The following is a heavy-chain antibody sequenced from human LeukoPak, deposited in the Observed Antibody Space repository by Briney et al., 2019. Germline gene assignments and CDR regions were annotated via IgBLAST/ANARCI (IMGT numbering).Heavy chain of an antibody. CDR1: GGSISSSSYY. V-gene: IGHV4-39*07. CDR2: IYYSGST. Sequence: SETLSFTCTVSGGSISSSSYYWGWIRQPPGKGLEWIGSIYYSGSTYYNPSLKSRVTISVDTSKNQFSLKLSSVTAADTAVYYCARDSSMGGAYYYYYYMDVWGKGTTVTVSS. D-gene: IGHD2/OR15-2a*01. CDR3: ARDSSMGGAYYYYYYMDV. J-gene: IGHJ6*03.